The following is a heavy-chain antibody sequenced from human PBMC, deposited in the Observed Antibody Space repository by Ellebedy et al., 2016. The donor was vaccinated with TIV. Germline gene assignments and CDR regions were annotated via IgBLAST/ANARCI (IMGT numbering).Heavy chain of an antibody. CDR3: ARVADDAFEI. CDR1: GHSISNAYY. V-gene: IGHV4-38-2*02. CDR2: IFHTGST. J-gene: IGHJ3*02. Sequence: MPSETLSLTCIVSGHSISNAYYWGWIRQSPGAGLEYIGSIFHTGSTYYNTSLKSRVTISVDTSNNQFSLKLSSVTAADTAVYYCARVADDAFEIWGQGTMVTVSS.